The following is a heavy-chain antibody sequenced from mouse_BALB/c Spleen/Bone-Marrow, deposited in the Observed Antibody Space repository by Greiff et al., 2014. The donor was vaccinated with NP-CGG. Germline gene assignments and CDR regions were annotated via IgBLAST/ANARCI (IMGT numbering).Heavy chain of an antibody. CDR2: IAPGTGTT. D-gene: IGHD2-3*01. CDR3: ARYDYAMDY. V-gene: IGHV1S41*01. CDR1: GYTFTNFW. Sequence: DLVKPGASVKLSCKASGYTFTNFWINWIKQRPGQGLEWIGRIAPGTGTTYYNEMFKGKATLTVDTSSSTAYIQPSSLSSEDSAVYFCARYDYAMDYWGQGTSVTVSS. J-gene: IGHJ4*01.